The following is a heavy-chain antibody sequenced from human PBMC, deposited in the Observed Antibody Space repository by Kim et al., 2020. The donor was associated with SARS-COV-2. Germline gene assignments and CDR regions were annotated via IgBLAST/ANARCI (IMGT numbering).Heavy chain of an antibody. V-gene: IGHV3-30*18. J-gene: IGHJ4*02. CDR3: AKDHGRGIVVVITYYFDY. Sequence: GGSLRLSCAASGFTFSSYGMHWVRQAPGKGLEWVAVISYDGSNKYYADSVKGRFTISRDNSKNTLYLQMNSLRAEDTAVYYCAKDHGRGIVVVITYYFDYWGQGTLVTVSS. D-gene: IGHD3-22*01. CDR1: GFTFSSYG. CDR2: ISYDGSNK.